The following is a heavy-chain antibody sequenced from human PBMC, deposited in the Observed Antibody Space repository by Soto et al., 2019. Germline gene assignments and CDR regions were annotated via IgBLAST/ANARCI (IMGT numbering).Heavy chain of an antibody. CDR3: ASGSSGWYVDY. CDR2: ISGSGGST. CDR1: GFTFSSYA. J-gene: IGHJ4*02. V-gene: IGHV3-23*01. Sequence: EVQLLESGGGLVQPGGSLRLSCAASGFTFSSYAMNWVRQAPGKGLEWVSVISGSGGSTYYADSVKGRFTISRDNSKNTLYLQMNSLRAEDTAVYYCASGSSGWYVDYWGQGTLVTVSS. D-gene: IGHD6-19*01.